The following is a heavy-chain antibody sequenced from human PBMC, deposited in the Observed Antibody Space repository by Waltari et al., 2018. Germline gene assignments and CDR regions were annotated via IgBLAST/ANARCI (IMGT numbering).Heavy chain of an antibody. CDR2: INQDGSEE. D-gene: IGHD5-12*01. J-gene: IGHJ3*02. V-gene: IGHV3-7*01. CDR3: ARTGARWLQFAAFDI. CDR1: RFTFSNYW. Sequence: EVLLVESGGGLVQTGGSLRLSWSASRFTFSNYWMNWVRQAAGKGLEWVANINQDGSEEYYVDSVKGRFTISRDNAKNSLYLEMKTLRAEDTAIYYCARTGARWLQFAAFDIWGQGTMVTVSS.